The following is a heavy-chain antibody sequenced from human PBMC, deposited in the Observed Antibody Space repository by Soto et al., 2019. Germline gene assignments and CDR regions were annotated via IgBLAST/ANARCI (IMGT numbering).Heavy chain of an antibody. CDR2: ISSTSATI. J-gene: IGHJ6*02. CDR1: GFSFSKYS. CDR3: AKEIVVYYYYGMDV. Sequence: PGGSLRLSCAASGFSFSKYSMMWVRQAPGKGLEWISYISSTSATIYYADTVRGRFTISRDNAKNSLYLQMNSLRVEDTAVLYCAKEIVVYYYYGMDVWGQGTTVTVSS. D-gene: IGHD2-21*01. V-gene: IGHV3-48*01.